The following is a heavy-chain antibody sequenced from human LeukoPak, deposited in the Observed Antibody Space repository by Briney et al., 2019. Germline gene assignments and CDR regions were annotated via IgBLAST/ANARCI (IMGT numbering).Heavy chain of an antibody. CDR1: GFSFASHW. CDR3: ARQNIVLDHTDV. V-gene: IGHV5-51*01. Sequence: GESLEISCKGSGFSFASHWIGWVRQMPGKGLEWMGMIYPADSDTRYSPSFQGQVTISADKSISTAYLQWSSLKASDTAMYYCARQNIVLDHTDVWGKATTATAYS. CDR2: IYPADSDT. D-gene: IGHD2/OR15-2a*01. J-gene: IGHJ6*03.